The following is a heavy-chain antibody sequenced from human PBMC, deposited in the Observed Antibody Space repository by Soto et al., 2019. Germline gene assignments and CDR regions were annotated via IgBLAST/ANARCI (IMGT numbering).Heavy chain of an antibody. CDR3: ARDDDYFDY. V-gene: IGHV4-31*03. CDR1: GCSISSGGYY. Sequence: TLSLTCTVSGCSISSGGYYWSWNRQQPGKGLEWIRYIYYSGSTYYNPSLKSRVTLSVDTSKNQFSLKLSFVTAADTAVYYCARDDDYFDYWGQGTLVTVSS. CDR2: IYYSGST. J-gene: IGHJ4*02.